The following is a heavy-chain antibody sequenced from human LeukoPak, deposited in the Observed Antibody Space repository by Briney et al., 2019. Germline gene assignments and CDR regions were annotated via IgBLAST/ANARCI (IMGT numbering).Heavy chain of an antibody. V-gene: IGHV1-18*01. Sequence: GASVTVSYKASGYTFTNYGISWVRQAPGQRLEWMGWISAYNGNTNYAQKLQGRVTMTTDTSTSTAYMELRSLRSDDTAVYYCARGRGGGDQRDFDYWGQGTLVTVSS. CDR1: GYTFTNYG. D-gene: IGHD4-17*01. CDR2: ISAYNGNT. J-gene: IGHJ4*02. CDR3: ARGRGGGDQRDFDY.